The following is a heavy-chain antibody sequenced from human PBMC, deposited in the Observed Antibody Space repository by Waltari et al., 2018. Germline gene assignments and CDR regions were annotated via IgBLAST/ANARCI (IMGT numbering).Heavy chain of an antibody. CDR1: GGSISSSSYY. V-gene: IGHV4-39*07. CDR3: ARDLEDIVVVVAATPGAFDI. CDR2: IYYSGST. Sequence: QLQLQESGPGLVKPSETLSLTCTVSGGSISSSSYYWGWIRQPPGKGLEWIGSIYYSGSTYYNPSRKSRVTISVDTSKNQFSLKLSSVTAADTAVYYCARDLEDIVVVVAATPGAFDIWGQGTMVTVSS. D-gene: IGHD2-15*01. J-gene: IGHJ3*02.